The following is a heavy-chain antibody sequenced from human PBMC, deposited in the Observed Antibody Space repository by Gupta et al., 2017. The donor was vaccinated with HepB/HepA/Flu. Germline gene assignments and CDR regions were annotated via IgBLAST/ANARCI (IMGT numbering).Heavy chain of an antibody. J-gene: IGHJ4*02. CDR3: AREGYYYDSSGAYYFDY. CDR1: GYTFTSSY. V-gene: IGHV1-46*01. Sequence: QVQLVQSGAEVKKPGASVKLSCKASGYTFTSSYMPWVRQASGQGLEWMGIINPSGGSTSYGQKFQGRVTMTRDTSTSTVYMELSSLRSEDTAVYYCAREGYYYDSSGAYYFDYWGQGTPVTVSS. D-gene: IGHD3-22*01. CDR2: INPSGGST.